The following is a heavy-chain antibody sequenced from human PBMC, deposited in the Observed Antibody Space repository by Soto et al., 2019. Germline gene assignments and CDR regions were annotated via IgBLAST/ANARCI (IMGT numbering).Heavy chain of an antibody. J-gene: IGHJ4*01. Sequence: GGSLRLSCAASGFTFSTYGMRWVRQAPGKGLEWVSGISGSGGSSFYADSVKGRFTITRDNAKNTLYLQMNNLRADDSGMYYCPIQYDFWSDNRNYYVDHWGHGILVTVSS. V-gene: IGHV3-23*01. CDR1: GFTFSTYG. CDR2: ISGSGGSS. D-gene: IGHD3-3*01. CDR3: PIQYDFWSDNRNYYVDH.